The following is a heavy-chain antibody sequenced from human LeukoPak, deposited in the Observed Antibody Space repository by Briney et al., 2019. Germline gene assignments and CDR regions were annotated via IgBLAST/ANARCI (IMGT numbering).Heavy chain of an antibody. CDR1: GGSFSGYY. CDR2: INHSGST. V-gene: IGHV4-34*01. Sequence: SETLSLTCAVYGGSFSGYYWSWIRQPPGKGLEWIGEINHSGSTNYNPSLKSRVTISVDTSKNQFSLKLSSATAADTAVYYCARGPSWRYSTKYYFDYWGQGTLVTVSS. J-gene: IGHJ4*02. D-gene: IGHD6-13*01. CDR3: ARGPSWRYSTKYYFDY.